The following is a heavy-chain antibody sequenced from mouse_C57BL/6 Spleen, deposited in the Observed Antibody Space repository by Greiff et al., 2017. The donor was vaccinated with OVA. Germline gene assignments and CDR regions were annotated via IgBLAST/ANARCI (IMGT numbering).Heavy chain of an antibody. V-gene: IGHV14-2*01. J-gene: IGHJ1*03. D-gene: IGHD1-1*01. CDR2: IDPEDGET. CDR3: ARSGPYYYGGSYGYFDV. CDR1: GFNIKDYY. Sequence: VQLQQSGAELVKPGASVKLSCTASGFNIKDYYMHWVKQRTEQGLEWIGRIDPEDGETKYAPKVQGKATITADTSSNTAYLQLSSLTSEDTAVDYYARSGPYYYGGSYGYFDVWGTGTTVTVSS.